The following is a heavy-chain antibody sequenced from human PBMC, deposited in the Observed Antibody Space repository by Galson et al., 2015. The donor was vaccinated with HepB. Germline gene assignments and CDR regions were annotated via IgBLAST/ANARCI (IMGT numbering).Heavy chain of an antibody. Sequence: SVKVSCKASGGTFSSYAISWVRQAPGQGLEWMGGIIPIFGTANYAQKFQGRVTITADESTSTAYMELSSLRSEDTAAYYCARESPGGIQLWPPRDAFDIWGQGTMVTVSS. CDR2: IIPIFGTA. D-gene: IGHD5-18*01. V-gene: IGHV1-69*13. J-gene: IGHJ3*02. CDR3: ARESPGGIQLWPPRDAFDI. CDR1: GGTFSSYA.